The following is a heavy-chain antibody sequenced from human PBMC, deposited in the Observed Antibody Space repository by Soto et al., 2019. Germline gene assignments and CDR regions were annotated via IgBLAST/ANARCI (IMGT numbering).Heavy chain of an antibody. V-gene: IGHV1-18*01. CDR2: ISPYTGNT. D-gene: IGHD3-16*01. CDR3: VMVDNYVTPTPQDV. J-gene: IGHJ6*02. Sequence: QVQLVQSGDEVKKPGASVKVSCKASGYIFVNYGIAWVRQAPGQGLEWMGWISPYTGNTHSATKAQGRPPMTTDTSTSTAYMDLGSLTSDDTAVYYCVMVDNYVTPTPQDVWGQGTTVTV. CDR1: GYIFVNYG.